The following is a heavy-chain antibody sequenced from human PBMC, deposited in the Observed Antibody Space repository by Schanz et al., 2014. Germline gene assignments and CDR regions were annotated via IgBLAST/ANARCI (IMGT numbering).Heavy chain of an antibody. CDR3: AKDLPAVAVAPLMTGLYDS. J-gene: IGHJ4*02. V-gene: IGHV3-33*06. Sequence: QVQLVESGGGVVQPGRSLRLSCAASGFSFDNYGMHWVRQAPGKGLEWVGVIWYDGSKTYYADSVRGRFTISRENSKNMLHLQMNSLRAEDTAVYHCAKDLPAVAVAPLMTGLYDSWGQGTLVTVSS. D-gene: IGHD6-19*01. CDR2: IWYDGSKT. CDR1: GFSFDNYG.